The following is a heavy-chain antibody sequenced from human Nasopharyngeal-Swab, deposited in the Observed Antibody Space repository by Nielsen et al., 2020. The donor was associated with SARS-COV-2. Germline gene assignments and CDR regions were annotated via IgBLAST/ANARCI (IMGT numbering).Heavy chain of an antibody. CDR3: AKGVGYGDTGCFDE. CDR1: GFTFSDYY. CDR2: ISTSGRST. V-gene: IGHV3-11*01. Sequence: GESLKISCAASGFTFSDYYMAWIRQAPGKGLEWVSYISTSGRSTDSADSVKGRFTISRDNSMETLYLQMNSLRVEDTAVYYCAKGVGYGDTGCFDEWGQGTLVSASS. J-gene: IGHJ4*02. D-gene: IGHD4-17*01.